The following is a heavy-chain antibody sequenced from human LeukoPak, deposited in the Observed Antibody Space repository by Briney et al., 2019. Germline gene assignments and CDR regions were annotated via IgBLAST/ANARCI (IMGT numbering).Heavy chain of an antibody. J-gene: IGHJ3*01. V-gene: IGHV3-7*01. CDR2: IIQDGSER. D-gene: IGHD3-16*01. Sequence: PGGSLRLSCAASGFPFSTFRMTWVRQAPGKGLEWVANIIQDGSERYYVGSVKGRFTISRDNAKNSLYLQMNSLRAEDTAVYYCAREGASAISHAFDVWGQGTMVTVSS. CDR1: GFPFSTFR. CDR3: AREGASAISHAFDV.